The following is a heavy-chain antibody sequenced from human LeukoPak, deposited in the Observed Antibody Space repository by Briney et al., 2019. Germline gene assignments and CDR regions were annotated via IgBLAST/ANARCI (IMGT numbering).Heavy chain of an antibody. CDR1: GGSISSSTYY. V-gene: IGHV4-39*01. Sequence: SETLSLTCTVSGGSISSSTYYLGWIRQTPGKGLEWIGSIYYNGNTYHNPSLKSRVTMSVDTSKNQFSLKLISVTAADTAVYYCARGRYDFWSGYSPLDYWGQGTLVTVSS. CDR3: ARGRYDFWSGYSPLDY. CDR2: IYYNGNT. J-gene: IGHJ4*02. D-gene: IGHD3-3*01.